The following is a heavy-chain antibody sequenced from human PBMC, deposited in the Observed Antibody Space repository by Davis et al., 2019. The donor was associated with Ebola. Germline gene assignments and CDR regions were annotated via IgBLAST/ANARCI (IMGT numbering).Heavy chain of an antibody. J-gene: IGHJ4*02. D-gene: IGHD2-2*02. V-gene: IGHV5-51*01. CDR1: RYSFTSYW. Sequence: GGSLRLSCKGSRYSFTSYWIGWVRQMPGKGLEWMGIIYPGDSDTRYSPSFQGQVTISADKSISTAYLQWSSLKASDTAMYYCARHDRDCSSTSCYMGEFGYWGQGTLVTVSS. CDR3: ARHDRDCSSTSCYMGEFGY. CDR2: IYPGDSDT.